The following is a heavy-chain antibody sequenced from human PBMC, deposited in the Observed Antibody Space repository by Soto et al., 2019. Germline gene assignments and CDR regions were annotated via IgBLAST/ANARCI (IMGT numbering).Heavy chain of an antibody. CDR2: ISGSGGST. V-gene: IGHV3-23*01. CDR1: GFTFSSYA. CDR3: AKALGSAMTEPIDY. Sequence: GGSLRLSCAASGFTFSSYAMSWVRQAPGKGLEWVSAISGSGGSTYYADSVKGRFTISRDNSKNTLYLQMNSLRAEDTAVYYCAKALGSAMTEPIDYWGQGTLVTSPQ. J-gene: IGHJ4*02. D-gene: IGHD2-15*01.